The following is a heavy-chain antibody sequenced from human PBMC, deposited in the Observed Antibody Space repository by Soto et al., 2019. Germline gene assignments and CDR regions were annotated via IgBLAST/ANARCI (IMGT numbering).Heavy chain of an antibody. CDR2: ISYDGSNK. CDR1: GFTFSGYV. V-gene: IGHV3-30*18. J-gene: IGHJ4*02. CDR3: AKLLAGIDY. D-gene: IGHD6-13*01. Sequence: GGSLRLSCAASGFTFSGYVMHWVRQAPGKGLEWVAVISYDGSNKYYADSVKGRFTISRDNSKNTLYLQMNSLRAEDTAVYYCAKLLAGIDYWGQGTLVTVSS.